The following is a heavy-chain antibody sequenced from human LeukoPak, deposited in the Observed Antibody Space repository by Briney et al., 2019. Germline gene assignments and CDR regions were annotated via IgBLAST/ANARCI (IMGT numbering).Heavy chain of an antibody. D-gene: IGHD1-26*01. Sequence: ASVKVSCKASGGTFSSYAISWVRQAPGQGLEWMGGIIPIFGTANYAQKFQGRVTITADESTSTAYMELSSLRSEDTAVYYCARHRGREDYYYGMDVWGQGTTVTVSS. V-gene: IGHV1-69*13. J-gene: IGHJ6*02. CDR1: GGTFSSYA. CDR2: IIPIFGTA. CDR3: ARHRGREDYYYGMDV.